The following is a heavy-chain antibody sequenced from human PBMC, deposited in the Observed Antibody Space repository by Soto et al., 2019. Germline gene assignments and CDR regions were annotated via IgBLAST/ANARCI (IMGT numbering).Heavy chain of an antibody. V-gene: IGHV3-20*01. Sequence: GGSLRLSCAASGFTFDDYGMSWVRQAPGKGLEWVSGINWNGGSTGYADSVKGRFTISRDNAKNSLYLQMNSLRAEDTALYHCARARSGYGSGSSPYNNWFDPWGQGTLVTVSS. J-gene: IGHJ5*02. CDR2: INWNGGST. CDR3: ARARSGYGSGSSPYNNWFDP. D-gene: IGHD3-10*01. CDR1: GFTFDDYG.